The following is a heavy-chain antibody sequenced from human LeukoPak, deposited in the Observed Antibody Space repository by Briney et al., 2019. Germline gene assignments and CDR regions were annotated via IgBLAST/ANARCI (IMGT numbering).Heavy chain of an antibody. V-gene: IGHV4-39*07. D-gene: IGHD6-19*01. J-gene: IGHJ4*02. CDR3: ARVRSGWTGSPLIFDY. Sequence: PSETLSLTCTVSGGSISSSSYYWGWIRQPPGKGLEWIGSIYYSGSTYYNPSLKSRVTISVDTSKNQFSLKLSSVTAADTAVYYCARVRSGWTGSPLIFDYWGQGTLVTVSS. CDR2: IYYSGST. CDR1: GGSISSSSYY.